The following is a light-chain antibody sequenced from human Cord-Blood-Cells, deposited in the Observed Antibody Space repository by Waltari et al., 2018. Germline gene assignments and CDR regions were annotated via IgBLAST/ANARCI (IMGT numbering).Light chain of an antibody. CDR1: SSDVGSYNL. CDR3: CSYAGSWV. Sequence: QSALTQPASVSGSPGQSITISCTGTSSDVGSYNLVSWYQQHPGTAPKLMFYEVSKRXXGVSXXCAGSKSGDTASLTISGLQAEGEADYYCCSYAGSWVFGGGTKLTVL. V-gene: IGLV2-23*02. CDR2: EVS. J-gene: IGLJ3*02.